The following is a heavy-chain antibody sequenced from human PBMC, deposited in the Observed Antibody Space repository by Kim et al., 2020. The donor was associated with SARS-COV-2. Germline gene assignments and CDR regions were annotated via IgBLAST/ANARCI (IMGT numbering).Heavy chain of an antibody. J-gene: IGHJ4*01. V-gene: IGHV3-33*01. CDR1: GFTFSSYG. CDR2: IWYDGSNK. CDR3: ARDFGRGWYIYYSDC. Sequence: GGSLRLSCAASGFTFSSYGMHWVRQAPGKGLEWVAVIWYDGSNKYYADSVKGRFTISRDNSKNTLYLQMNSLRAEHTVVSFCARDFGRGWYIYYSDCWG. D-gene: IGHD6-19*01.